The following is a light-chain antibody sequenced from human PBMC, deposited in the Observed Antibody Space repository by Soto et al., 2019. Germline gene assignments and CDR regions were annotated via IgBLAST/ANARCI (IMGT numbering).Light chain of an antibody. CDR2: SAS. CDR3: QQIHSTPLT. CDR1: QSISSD. V-gene: IGKV1-39*01. Sequence: DIQMTQSPSSLSASVGDRVTITCRASQSISSDLHWYQQKPGKAPKLLIYSASSLLTGVPSRFSGSGSGSGTDFTLTISSLQPEDFATYYCQQIHSTPLTFGPGTKVDIK. J-gene: IGKJ3*01.